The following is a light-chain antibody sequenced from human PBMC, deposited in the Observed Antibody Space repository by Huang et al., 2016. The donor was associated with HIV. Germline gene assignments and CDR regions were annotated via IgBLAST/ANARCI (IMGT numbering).Light chain of an antibody. CDR3: QQYNNWPPIT. Sequence: EIVMTQSPGTLSVSLGERATLSCGASQRVGSNLAWYQQKPGQAPRLLIYDVSTMATGVPVRFSGSGSGTDFTLTISSLQSEDFAIYYCQQYNNWPPITFGQGTRLEIK. CDR1: QRVGSN. J-gene: IGKJ5*01. V-gene: IGKV3-15*01. CDR2: DVS.